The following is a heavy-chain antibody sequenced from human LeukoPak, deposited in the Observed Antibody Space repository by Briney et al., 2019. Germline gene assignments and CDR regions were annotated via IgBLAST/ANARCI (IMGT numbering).Heavy chain of an antibody. D-gene: IGHD2-2*01. V-gene: IGHV1-2*02. CDR3: ARDGDIVVVPAAMPDYYYYMDV. CDR2: INPNSGDT. CDR1: GYTFTGFY. Sequence: ASVKVSCKASGYTFTGFYMHWVRQAPGQGLEWMGWINPNSGDTNYAQKFQGRVTMTRDTSISTAYMELSRLRSGDTAVYYCARDGDIVVVPAAMPDYYYYMDVWGKGTTVTVSS. J-gene: IGHJ6*03.